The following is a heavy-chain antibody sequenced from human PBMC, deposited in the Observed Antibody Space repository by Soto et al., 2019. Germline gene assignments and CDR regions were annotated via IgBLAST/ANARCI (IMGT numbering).Heavy chain of an antibody. CDR2: TYYKSKWNN. CDR1: GDSVSSNSAG. Sequence: SQTLSLTCVISGDSVSSNSAGWNWIRQSPSRGLEWLGRTYYKSKWNNDYALSVKSRITINPDTSKNQFSLHLYSVTPEDTAVYYCKGINWFRAMDVWGQGTPVTVSS. D-gene: IGHD3-10*01. V-gene: IGHV6-1*01. CDR3: KGINWFRAMDV. J-gene: IGHJ6*02.